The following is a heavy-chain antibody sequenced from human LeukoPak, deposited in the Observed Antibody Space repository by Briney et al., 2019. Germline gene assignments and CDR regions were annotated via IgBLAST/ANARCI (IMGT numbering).Heavy chain of an antibody. V-gene: IGHV1-69*13. CDR1: GGTFSSYA. Sequence: SVTVSCKASGGTFSSYAISWVRQAPGQGLEWMGGIIPIFGTANYAQKFQGRVTITADESTSTAYMELSSLRSEDTAVYYCARDDYYDSSGYAPLDYWGQGTLVTVSS. J-gene: IGHJ4*02. CDR3: ARDDYYDSSGYAPLDY. CDR2: IIPIFGTA. D-gene: IGHD3-22*01.